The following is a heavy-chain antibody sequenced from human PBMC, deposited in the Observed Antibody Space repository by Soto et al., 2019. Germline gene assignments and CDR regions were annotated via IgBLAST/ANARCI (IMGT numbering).Heavy chain of an antibody. CDR1: GYTFTSYA. CDR3: ARYYGDSHAFDI. D-gene: IGHD4-17*01. J-gene: IGHJ3*02. V-gene: IGHV1-18*01. CDR2: ISAYNGNT. Sequence: ASVKVSCKASGYTFTSYAMHWVRQAPGQRLEWMGWISAYNGNTNYAQKLQGRVTMTTDTSTSTAYMELRSLRSDDTAVYYCARYYGDSHAFDIWGQGTMVTVSS.